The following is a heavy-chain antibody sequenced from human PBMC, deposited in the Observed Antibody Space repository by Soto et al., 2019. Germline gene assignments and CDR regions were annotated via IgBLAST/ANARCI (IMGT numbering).Heavy chain of an antibody. V-gene: IGHV3-30*18. J-gene: IGHJ6*02. CDR1: GFTSSNYG. CDR3: AKLDEGGLQYAYYAMDV. CDR2: ISYDGSNK. D-gene: IGHD2-15*01. Sequence: PGVSLRLSCVASGFTSSNYGMHWVRQAPGKGLEWVAVISYDGSNKYYADSVKGRFTISRDNSKNTLYLQMTSLRTEDTALYYCAKLDEGGLQYAYYAMDVWGQGTTVTVSS.